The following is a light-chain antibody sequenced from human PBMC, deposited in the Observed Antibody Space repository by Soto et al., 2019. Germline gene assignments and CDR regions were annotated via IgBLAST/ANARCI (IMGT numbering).Light chain of an antibody. J-gene: IGLJ2*01. Sequence: QSVLTQPASVSGSPGQSMTISCTGTSSDVGSDNLVSWYQQHPGKAPKLMIYEGSKRPSGVSNRFSGSKSGNTASLTISGLQAGDEADYYCCSYAGSSTAIFGGGT. CDR1: SSDVGSDNL. V-gene: IGLV2-23*01. CDR3: CSYAGSSTAI. CDR2: EGS.